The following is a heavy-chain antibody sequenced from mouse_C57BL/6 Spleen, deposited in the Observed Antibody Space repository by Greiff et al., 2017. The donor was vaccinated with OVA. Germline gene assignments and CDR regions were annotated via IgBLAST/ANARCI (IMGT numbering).Heavy chain of an antibody. CDR2: IDPSDSYT. D-gene: IGHD1-1*01. J-gene: IGHJ2*01. V-gene: IGHV1-50*01. CDR3: ARSTTTVVATRSFDY. CDR1: GYTFTSYW. Sequence: QVQLQQPGAELVKPGASVKLSCKASGYTFTSYWMQWVKQRPGQGLEWIGEIDPSDSYTNYNQKFKGKATLTVDTSSSTAYMQLSSLTSEDSAVYYCARSTTTVVATRSFDYWGQGTTLTVSS.